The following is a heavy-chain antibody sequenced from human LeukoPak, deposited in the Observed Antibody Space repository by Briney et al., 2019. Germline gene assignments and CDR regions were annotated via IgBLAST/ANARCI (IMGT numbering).Heavy chain of an antibody. CDR1: GFTFSNYA. CDR2: VSDSGRST. Sequence: PGGSLRLSCAASGFTFSNYAMSWVRQAPGTGLEWVSGVSDSGRSTYYADSVQGRFIISRDNSKNTLYLQMNSLRGEDTAAYFCAQNQWEFPAWGQGTLVTVSS. J-gene: IGHJ5*02. CDR3: AQNQWEFPA. V-gene: IGHV3-23*01. D-gene: IGHD1-26*01.